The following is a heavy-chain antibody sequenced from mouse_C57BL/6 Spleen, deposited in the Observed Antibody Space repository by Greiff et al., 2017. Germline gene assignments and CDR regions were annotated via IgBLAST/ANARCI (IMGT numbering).Heavy chain of an antibody. CDR2: INPSNGDT. CDR1: GYTFTSYW. V-gene: IGHV1-53*01. D-gene: IGHD2-1*01. Sequence: VQLQQSGTELVKPGASVKLSCKASGYTFTSYWMHWVKQRPGQGLEWIGNINPSNGDTNYNEKFKSKATLTVDKSSSTAYMQLSSLTSEDSAVYYCARGRYYGNYPFAYWGQGTLVTVSA. J-gene: IGHJ3*01. CDR3: ARGRYYGNYPFAY.